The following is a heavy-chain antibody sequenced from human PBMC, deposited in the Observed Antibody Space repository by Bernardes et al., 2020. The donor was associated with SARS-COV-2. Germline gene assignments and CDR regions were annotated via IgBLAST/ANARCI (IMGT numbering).Heavy chain of an antibody. CDR1: GFTFSSYG. D-gene: IGHD3-22*01. J-gene: IGHJ3*02. Sequence: GGSLTLSCAASGFTFSSYGMHWVRQAPGKGLEWVAVIWYDGSNKYYADSVKGRFTISRDNSKNTLYLQMNSLRAEDTAVYYCAREEKGPYYYDSSGYTRRGAFDIWGQGSMVTVSS. CDR2: IWYDGSNK. CDR3: AREEKGPYYYDSSGYTRRGAFDI. V-gene: IGHV3-33*01.